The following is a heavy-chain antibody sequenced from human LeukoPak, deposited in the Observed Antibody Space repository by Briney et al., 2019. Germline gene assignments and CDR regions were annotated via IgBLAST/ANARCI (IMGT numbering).Heavy chain of an antibody. Sequence: GASVKVSCKASGYTFTSYGISWVRQAPGQGLEWMGWIRAYNGNRNYAQKLQGRVTMTTDTSTRTAYMELRSLRSDDTAVYYCARGELYYDILTGYCHYYYGMDVWGQGTTVTVSS. J-gene: IGHJ6*02. CDR3: ARGELYYDILTGYCHYYYGMDV. CDR2: IRAYNGNR. CDR1: GYTFTSYG. D-gene: IGHD3-9*01. V-gene: IGHV1-18*01.